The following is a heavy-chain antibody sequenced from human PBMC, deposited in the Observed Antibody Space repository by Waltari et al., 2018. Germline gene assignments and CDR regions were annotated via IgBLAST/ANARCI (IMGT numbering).Heavy chain of an antibody. D-gene: IGHD1-7*01. J-gene: IGHJ4*02. CDR3: TRGGNSLWDY. CDR1: GFTFSTFW. V-gene: IGHV3-7*01. CDR2: IKQDGSVK. Sequence: EVQLVESGGGLVQPGGSLRLSCAASGFTFSTFWMHWVRQAPGKGLEWVANIKQDGSVKYYLDSVKGRFTISRDNAKNSLYLQMNSLRAEDTAVYYCTRGGNSLWDYWGQGTLVTVSS.